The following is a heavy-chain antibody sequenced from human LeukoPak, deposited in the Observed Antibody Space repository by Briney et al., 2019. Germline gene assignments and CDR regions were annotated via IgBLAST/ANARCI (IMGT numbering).Heavy chain of an antibody. Sequence: PSETMSLTCTVSGCSISSYYWSWIRQPPGKGLEWIGYIYYSGSTNYSPSLKSRVTISVDTSKNQFSLKLSSVSAADTAVYYCARVRGSSGWTDYWGQGTLVTVSS. CDR1: GCSISSYY. V-gene: IGHV4-59*01. CDR3: ARVRGSSGWTDY. D-gene: IGHD6-19*01. J-gene: IGHJ4*02. CDR2: IYYSGST.